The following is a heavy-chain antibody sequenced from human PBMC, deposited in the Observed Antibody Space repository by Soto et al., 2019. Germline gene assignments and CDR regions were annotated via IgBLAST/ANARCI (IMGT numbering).Heavy chain of an antibody. J-gene: IGHJ6*02. CDR3: PRDLVLTGYSDSYYYGMDV. CDR1: GFTVSNNY. V-gene: IGHV3-53*01. Sequence: GGSLRLSCAASGFTVSNNYMSWVLQAPGKGLEGVSVGYSGGSTYYADSVKGRFTISRDNSKNTVYLHMNSLRAEHTGVYYCPRDLVLTGYSDSYYYGMDVWGQGTTVTVSS. D-gene: IGHD3-9*01. CDR2: GYSGGST.